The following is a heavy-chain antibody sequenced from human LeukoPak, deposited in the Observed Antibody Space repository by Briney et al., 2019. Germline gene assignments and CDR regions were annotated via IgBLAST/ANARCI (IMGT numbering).Heavy chain of an antibody. Sequence: PGGSLRLSCAASGFTFSSYAMSWVRQAPGKGLEWVSAISGSGGSTYYADSVKGRFTISRDNSKNTLYLQMNSLRAEDTAVYYCAKDAVDIVGATRSYGMDVWGQGTTVTVSS. CDR3: AKDAVDIVGATRSYGMDV. CDR1: GFTFSSYA. CDR2: ISGSGGST. V-gene: IGHV3-23*01. D-gene: IGHD1-26*01. J-gene: IGHJ6*02.